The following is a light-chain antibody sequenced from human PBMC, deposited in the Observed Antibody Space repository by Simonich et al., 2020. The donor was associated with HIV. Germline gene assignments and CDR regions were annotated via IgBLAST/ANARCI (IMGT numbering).Light chain of an antibody. CDR3: QQYYDTPYT. J-gene: IGKJ2*01. CDR2: WAS. Sequence: DIVMTQSPDSLAVSLGERATINCKSSQSVLYSSNNKNYLAWYQQKPGQPPKLLIYWASTRKSGVPDRFSGSGSGPDFTLTISSLQAEDVAVYYCQQYYDTPYTFGQGTKLEIK. CDR1: QSVLYSSNNKNY. V-gene: IGKV4-1*01.